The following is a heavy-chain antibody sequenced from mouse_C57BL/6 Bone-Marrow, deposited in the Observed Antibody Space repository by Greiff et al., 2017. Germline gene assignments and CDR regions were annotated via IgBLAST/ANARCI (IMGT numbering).Heavy chain of an antibody. V-gene: IGHV2-9-1*01. CDR1: GFSLTSYA. D-gene: IGHD1-1*01. CDR3: GSNYGPGFAY. Sequence: VQLQQSGPGLVAPSQSLSITCTVSGFSLTSYAISWVRQPPGKGLEWLGVIWTGGGTNYNSALKSRLSISKDNSKSQVFLKMNSLQTDDTARYYCGSNYGPGFAYWGQGTLVTVSA. J-gene: IGHJ3*01. CDR2: IWTGGGT.